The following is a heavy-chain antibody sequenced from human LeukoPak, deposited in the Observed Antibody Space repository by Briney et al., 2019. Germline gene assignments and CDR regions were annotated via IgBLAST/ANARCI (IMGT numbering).Heavy chain of an antibody. D-gene: IGHD3-10*01. CDR3: ARDERYGSGSYGFDY. Sequence: KPSETLSLTCAVYGGSFSGYYWSWIRQPPGKGLEWIGEINHSGSTNYNPSLKSRVTISVDTSKNQFSLKLSSVTAADTAVYYCARDERYGSGSYGFDYWGQGTLVTVSS. CDR1: GGSFSGYY. V-gene: IGHV4-34*01. CDR2: INHSGST. J-gene: IGHJ4*02.